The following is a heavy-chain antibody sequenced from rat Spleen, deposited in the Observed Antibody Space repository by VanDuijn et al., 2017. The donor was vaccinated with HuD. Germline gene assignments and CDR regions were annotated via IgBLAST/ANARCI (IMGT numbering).Heavy chain of an antibody. D-gene: IGHD1-12*02. Sequence: EVRLVESGGGLVQPGRSLKLSCAASGFTFTNYDMAWVRQAPTKGLEWIASISTGGGNTYYRDSVKGRFTISRDTAKSTLYLQMDSLRSEDTATYYCARHGYDGSYYYWDYWGQGVMVTVSS. J-gene: IGHJ2*01. V-gene: IGHV5-25*01. CDR3: ARHGYDGSYYYWDY. CDR1: GFTFTNYD. CDR2: ISTGGGNT.